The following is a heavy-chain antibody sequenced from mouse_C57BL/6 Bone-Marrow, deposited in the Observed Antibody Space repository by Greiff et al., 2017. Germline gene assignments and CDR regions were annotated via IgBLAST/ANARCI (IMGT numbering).Heavy chain of an antibody. J-gene: IGHJ1*03. Sequence: EVTLMESGGGLVKPGGSLKLSCAASGFTFSSYTMSWVRQTPEKRLQWVAAISGGGGNTYYPDSVKGRFTSSRDNDKNILYLQMSSLRAEDTALYYCSRQVSTVLATKYFDVWGTGTTVTVAS. V-gene: IGHV5-9*01. CDR3: SRQVSTVLATKYFDV. CDR1: GFTFSSYT. D-gene: IGHD1-1*01. CDR2: ISGGGGNT.